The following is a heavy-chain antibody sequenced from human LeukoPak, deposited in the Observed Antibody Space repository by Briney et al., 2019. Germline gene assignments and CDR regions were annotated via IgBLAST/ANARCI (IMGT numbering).Heavy chain of an antibody. CDR1: GVSVSSGDYY. J-gene: IGHJ4*02. D-gene: IGHD1-7*01. CDR3: ARGGELLNY. Sequence: SQTLSLTCTVSGVSVSSGDYYRSWIRQPAGKGLEWIGRIYTSGRTRDSPSLKSRLTISLDTSKNQFSLRLSSVTAADTAVYYCARGGELLNYLGEGTLVTVSS. V-gene: IGHV4-61*02. CDR2: IYTSGRT.